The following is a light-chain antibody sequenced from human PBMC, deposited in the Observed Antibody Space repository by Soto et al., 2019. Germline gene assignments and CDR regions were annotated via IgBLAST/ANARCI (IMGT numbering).Light chain of an antibody. CDR3: QQRSNWPPIT. CDR1: QTVSSSY. J-gene: IGKJ5*01. Sequence: EFVLTQSPGTLSLSPGERATLSCRASQTVSSSYLAWYQQKPGQAPRLVIYGASSRATGIPDRFSGSGSGTDFTLTISSLEPEDFAVYYCQQRSNWPPITFGQGTRLEI. CDR2: GAS. V-gene: IGKV3D-20*02.